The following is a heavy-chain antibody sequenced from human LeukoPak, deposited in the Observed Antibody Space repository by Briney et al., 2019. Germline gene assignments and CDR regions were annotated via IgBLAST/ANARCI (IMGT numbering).Heavy chain of an antibody. CDR2: INHSGST. D-gene: IGHD2-21*02. CDR3: ARRLAYCGGDCYYYFDY. V-gene: IGHV4-34*01. Sequence: SETLSLTCAVYGGSFSGYYWSWIRQPPGKGLEWIGEINHSGSTNYNPSLKSRVTISVDTSKNQFSLKLSSVTAADAAVYYCARRLAYCGGDCYYYFDYWGQGTLVTVPS. J-gene: IGHJ4*02. CDR1: GGSFSGYY.